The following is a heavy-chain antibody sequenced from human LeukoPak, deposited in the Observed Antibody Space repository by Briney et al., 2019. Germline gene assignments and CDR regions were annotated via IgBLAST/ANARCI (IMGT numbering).Heavy chain of an antibody. J-gene: IGHJ4*02. CDR2: INPNSGGT. D-gene: IGHD5-24*01. V-gene: IGHV1-2*02. CDR3: ARDQGDGYNPFDY. Sequence: ASVKVSCKASGYTFTGYYMHWVRQAPGQGLEWMGWINPNSGGTNYAQKFQGRVTMTRDTSISTAYMELSRLRSDDTAVYYCARDQGDGYNPFDYWGQGTLVTVSS. CDR1: GYTFTGYY.